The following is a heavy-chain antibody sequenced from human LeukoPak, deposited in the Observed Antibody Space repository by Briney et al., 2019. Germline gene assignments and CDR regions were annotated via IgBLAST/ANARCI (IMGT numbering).Heavy chain of an antibody. J-gene: IGHJ6*03. CDR3: ARCIAARPNYYYYMDA. CDR2: IYTSGST. Sequence: SQTLSLTCTVSGGSISSGSYYWSWIRQPAGKGLEWIGRIYTSGSTNYNPSLKSRVTISVDTSKNQFSLKLSSVTAVDTAVYYCARCIAARPNYYYYMDAWGKGTTVTVSS. D-gene: IGHD6-6*01. V-gene: IGHV4-61*02. CDR1: GGSISSGSYY.